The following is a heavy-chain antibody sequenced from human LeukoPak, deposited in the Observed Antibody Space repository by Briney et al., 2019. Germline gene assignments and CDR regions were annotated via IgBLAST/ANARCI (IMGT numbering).Heavy chain of an antibody. D-gene: IGHD4-23*01. CDR3: AKGISVTTVVDY. Sequence: GGSLRLSCAASGFTFSSYAWSWVRQAPGKGLEWVSTISGSGGSTYYADSVKGRVTISRDNSKNTLYLQMNSLRAEDTAVYYCAKGISVTTVVDYWGQGSLVTVSS. J-gene: IGHJ4*02. CDR1: GFTFSSYA. CDR2: ISGSGGST. V-gene: IGHV3-23*01.